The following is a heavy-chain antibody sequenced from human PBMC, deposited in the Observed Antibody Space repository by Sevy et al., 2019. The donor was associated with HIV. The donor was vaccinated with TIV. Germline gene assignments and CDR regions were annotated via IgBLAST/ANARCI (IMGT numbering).Heavy chain of an antibody. D-gene: IGHD4-17*01. CDR3: ARGMATVTTTSHYYYYYMDV. Sequence: SETLSLTCTVSGGSISSYYWSWIRQPPGKGLEWIGYIYYSWSTNYNPSLKSRVTISVDTSKNQFSLKLSSVTAADTAVYYCARGMATVTTTSHYYYYYMDVWGKGTTVTVSS. V-gene: IGHV4-59*01. J-gene: IGHJ6*03. CDR2: IYYSWST. CDR1: GGSISSYY.